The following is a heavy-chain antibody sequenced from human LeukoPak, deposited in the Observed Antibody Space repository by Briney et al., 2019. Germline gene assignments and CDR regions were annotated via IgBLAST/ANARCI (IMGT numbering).Heavy chain of an antibody. V-gene: IGHV4-61*02. J-gene: IGHJ6*03. CDR1: GYSISSAYY. CDR2: IYTSGST. Sequence: SETLSLTCSVSGYSISSAYYWGWIRQPAGKGLEWIGRIYTSGSTNYNPSLKSRVTISVDTSKNQFSLKLSSVTAADTAVYYCARDHSGYDFSYYYYYMDVWGKGTTVTVSS. CDR3: ARDHSGYDFSYYYYYMDV. D-gene: IGHD5-12*01.